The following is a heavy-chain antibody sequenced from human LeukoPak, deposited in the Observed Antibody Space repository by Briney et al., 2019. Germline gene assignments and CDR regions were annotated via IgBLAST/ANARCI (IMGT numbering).Heavy chain of an antibody. D-gene: IGHD1-26*01. Sequence: SETLSLTCTVSGGSISSYYWSWIRQPPGKGLEWIGYIYYSGSTNYNPSLKSRVTISVDTSKNQFSLKLSSVTAADTAVYYCARSQRPGGSYFRYYGMDVWGQGTTVTVSS. CDR2: IYYSGST. V-gene: IGHV4-59*01. CDR1: GGSISSYY. J-gene: IGHJ6*02. CDR3: ARSQRPGGSYFRYYGMDV.